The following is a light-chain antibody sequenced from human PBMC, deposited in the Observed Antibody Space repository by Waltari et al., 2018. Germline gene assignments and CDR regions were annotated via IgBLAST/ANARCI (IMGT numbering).Light chain of an antibody. J-gene: IGLJ3*02. CDR2: TND. V-gene: IGLV1-44*01. CDR3: ATWDDRLNGAV. CDR1: RSNIGGNT. Sequence: QSILTQPPSASGAPGQRVTLSCSGSRSNIGGNTVNWYQQFPGTAPKLVISTNDQRPSGVPDRVSGSKSGTSASLAISGLQSEDEADYYCATWDDRLNGAVFGGGTKLTV.